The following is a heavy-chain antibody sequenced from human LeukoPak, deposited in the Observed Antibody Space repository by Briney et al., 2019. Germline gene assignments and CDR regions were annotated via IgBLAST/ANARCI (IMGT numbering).Heavy chain of an antibody. Sequence: ASVKVSCKASGYTFTGYYMHWVRQAPGQGLEWMGWINPNSGGTNYAQKFQGRVTMTRDTSISTAYMELSRLRSDDTAVYYCARGGSGYYHYYYYYYMDIWGKGTTVTVSS. CDR2: INPNSGGT. CDR3: ARGGSGYYHYYYYYYMDI. D-gene: IGHD3-3*01. CDR1: GYTFTGYY. V-gene: IGHV1-2*02. J-gene: IGHJ6*03.